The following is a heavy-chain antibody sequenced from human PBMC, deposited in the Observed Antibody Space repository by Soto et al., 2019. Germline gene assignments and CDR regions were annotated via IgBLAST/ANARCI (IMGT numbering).Heavy chain of an antibody. D-gene: IGHD3-10*01. CDR3: ARGRSYGSGSYLNY. CDR1: GGSFSGYY. V-gene: IGHV4-34*01. CDR2: INHSGST. J-gene: IGHJ4*02. Sequence: KSSETLSLTCAVYGGSFSGYYWSWIRQPPGKGLEWIGEINHSGSTNYNPSLKSRVTISVDTSKNQFSLKLSSVTAADTAVYYCARGRSYGSGSYLNYWGQGTLVTVSS.